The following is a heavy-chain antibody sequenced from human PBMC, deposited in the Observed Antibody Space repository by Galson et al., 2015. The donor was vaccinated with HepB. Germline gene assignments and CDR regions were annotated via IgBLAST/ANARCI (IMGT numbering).Heavy chain of an antibody. Sequence: SLRLSCAASQFTFNNYAMSWVRQTPGEGLEWVSVINRNGGSTYYADSVRGRFTISRDNSKNMLYLQVNSLRAEDTAVYYCAKGSRSYFGGSSFYFDYWGQGTLVPFSS. CDR2: INRNGGST. V-gene: IGHV3-23*01. D-gene: IGHD2-15*01. CDR3: AKGSRSYFGGSSFYFDY. CDR1: QFTFNNYA. J-gene: IGHJ4*02.